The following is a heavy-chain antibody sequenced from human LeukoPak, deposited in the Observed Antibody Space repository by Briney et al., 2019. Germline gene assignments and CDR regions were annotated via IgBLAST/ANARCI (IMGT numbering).Heavy chain of an antibody. CDR1: GGTFSSYA. D-gene: IGHD4-11*01. CDR2: IIPIFGSA. J-gene: IGHJ6*03. CDR3: ARDGLQYLTPYYYMDV. Sequence: SVKVSCKASGGTFSSYAINWVRQAPGQGLEWIGGIIPIFGSANYAQKFQGRVTITADESTSTAYMELSSLRSEDTAVYYCARDGLQYLTPYYYMDVWGKGTTVTVSS. V-gene: IGHV1-69*01.